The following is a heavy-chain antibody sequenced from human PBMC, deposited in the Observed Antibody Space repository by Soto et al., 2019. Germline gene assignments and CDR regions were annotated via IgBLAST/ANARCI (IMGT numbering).Heavy chain of an antibody. V-gene: IGHV3-9*01. CDR1: GFTFDDYA. CDR2: ISWNSNII. J-gene: IGHJ4*02. CDR3: AKGGPDGFCSGGRCYFDY. D-gene: IGHD2-15*01. Sequence: EVQLVESGGGLVQPGRSLRLSCAASGFTFDDYAMHWVRRVPGKGLEWVSSISWNSNIIGYADSVKGRFTISRDNPKNSLYLQMNSLRSEDTALYYCAKGGPDGFCSGGRCYFDYWGQGTLVTVSS.